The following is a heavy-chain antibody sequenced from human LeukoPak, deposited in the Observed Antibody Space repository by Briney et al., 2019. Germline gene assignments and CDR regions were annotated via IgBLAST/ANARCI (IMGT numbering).Heavy chain of an antibody. D-gene: IGHD3-10*01. J-gene: IGHJ4*02. CDR2: IKQDGSEK. V-gene: IGHV3-7*01. Sequence: PGGSLRLSCAASGFTFSSYWMSWVRQAPGKGLEWVANIKQDGSEKYYVDSVKGRFTISRDNAKNSLYLQMNSLRAEDTAVYYCARLGHMVRGVDVDYWGQGTLVTVSS. CDR3: ARLGHMVRGVDVDY. CDR1: GFTFSSYW.